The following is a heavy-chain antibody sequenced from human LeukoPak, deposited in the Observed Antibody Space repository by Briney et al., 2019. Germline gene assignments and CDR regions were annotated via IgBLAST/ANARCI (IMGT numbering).Heavy chain of an antibody. CDR3: ARGDIYFDY. D-gene: IGHD3-16*01. J-gene: IGHJ4*02. CDR1: GYTFTTYY. V-gene: IGHV1-2*02. Sequence: ASVKVSCKASGYTFTTYYIHWVRQAPGQGLEWMGWINPNSGGTSYAQKFQGRVSMTRDTSISTAFMELSSLRSDDTAVYYCARGDIYFDYWGQGTLVTVSS. CDR2: INPNSGGT.